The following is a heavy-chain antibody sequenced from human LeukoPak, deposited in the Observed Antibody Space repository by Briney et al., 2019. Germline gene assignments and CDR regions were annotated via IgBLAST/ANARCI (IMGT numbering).Heavy chain of an antibody. V-gene: IGHV4-59*12. Sequence: KPSETLSLTCSVSGGSINNYYWTWVRQPPGKGLEGIGYIYYSGSTNYNPSLESRVTISVDTSKNQFSLKLSSVTAADTAVYYCASGAVGAWASFDYWGQGTLVTVSS. CDR2: IYYSGST. CDR1: GGSINNYY. CDR3: ASGAVGAWASFDY. J-gene: IGHJ4*02. D-gene: IGHD1-26*01.